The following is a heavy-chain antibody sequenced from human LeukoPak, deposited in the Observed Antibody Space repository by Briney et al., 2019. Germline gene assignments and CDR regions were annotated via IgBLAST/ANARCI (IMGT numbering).Heavy chain of an antibody. CDR1: GFTFSSYA. D-gene: IGHD1-26*01. CDR2: ISGSGGST. Sequence: GGSLRLSCAASGFTFSSYAMSWVRQAPGKGLEWVSAISGSGGSTYYADSVKGRFTISRDNSKNTLYLQMNSLRAEDTAVYYFAKVEVGATKRYYFDYWGQGTLVTVSS. J-gene: IGHJ4*02. V-gene: IGHV3-23*01. CDR3: AKVEVGATKRYYFDY.